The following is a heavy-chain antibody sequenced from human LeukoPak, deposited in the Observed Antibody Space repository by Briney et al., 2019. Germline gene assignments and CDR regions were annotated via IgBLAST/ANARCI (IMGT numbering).Heavy chain of an antibody. J-gene: IGHJ4*02. Sequence: ETLSLTCAVYGGSFSGYYWSWIRQPPGKGLEWVSAISGSGGSTYYADSVKGRFTISRDNSKNTLYLQMNSLRAEDTAVYYCAKDRSSGDYFDYWGQGTLVTVSS. D-gene: IGHD1-26*01. CDR1: GGSFSGYY. CDR3: AKDRSSGDYFDY. V-gene: IGHV3-23*01. CDR2: ISGSGGST.